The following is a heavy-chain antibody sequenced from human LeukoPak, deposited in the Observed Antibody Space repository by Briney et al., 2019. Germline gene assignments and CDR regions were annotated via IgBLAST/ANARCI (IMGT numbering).Heavy chain of an antibody. J-gene: IGHJ4*02. Sequence: PGESLRLSCAASGFTFSTYSMNWVRQAPGKGLEWVSSITRNSYIYYADSVKGRFTISRDNAKNSLYLQMNSLRAEDTAVYYCARDSLAVASTFDFWGQGTLVTVSS. CDR1: GFTFSTYS. D-gene: IGHD6-19*01. V-gene: IGHV3-21*01. CDR3: ARDSLAVASTFDF. CDR2: ITRNSYI.